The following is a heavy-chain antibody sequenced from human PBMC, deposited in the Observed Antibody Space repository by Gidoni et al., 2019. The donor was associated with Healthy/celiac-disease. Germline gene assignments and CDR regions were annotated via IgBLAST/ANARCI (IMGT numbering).Heavy chain of an antibody. CDR3: TVYCTNGVCYYY. V-gene: IGHV3-73*02. CDR2: IRSKANSYAT. J-gene: IGHJ4*02. D-gene: IGHD2-8*01. CDR1: GFTFRGSA. Sequence: EVQLVESGGGLVQPGGSLKLSCAASGFTFRGSAMHWVRQASGKGLEWVGRIRSKANSYATAYAASVKGRFTISRDDSKNTAYLQMNSLKTEDTAVYYCTVYCTNGVCYYYWGQGTLVTVSS.